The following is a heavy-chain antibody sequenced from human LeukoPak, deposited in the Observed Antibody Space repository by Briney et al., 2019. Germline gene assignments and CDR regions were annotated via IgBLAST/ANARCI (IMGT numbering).Heavy chain of an antibody. CDR2: ISSSSSYI. CDR3: ARGSYYISAPSDY. V-gene: IGHV3-21*01. J-gene: IGHJ4*02. D-gene: IGHD1-26*01. Sequence: GGSLRLSCAASGFTFSSYSMNWVRQAPGKGLEWVSSISSSSSYIYYADSVKGRFTISRDNAKNSLYLQMNSLRAEDTAVYYCARGSYYISAPSDYWGQGTLVTVSS. CDR1: GFTFSSYS.